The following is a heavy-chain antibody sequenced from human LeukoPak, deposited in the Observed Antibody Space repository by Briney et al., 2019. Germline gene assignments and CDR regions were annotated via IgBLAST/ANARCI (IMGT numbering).Heavy chain of an antibody. D-gene: IGHD5-18*01. Sequence: SETLFLTCTVSGGSISSYYWSWIRQPPGKGLEWIGYIYYSGSTNYNPSLKSRVTISVDTSKNQFSLKLSSVTAADTAVYYCARYLVRRGYSYGFYYYGMDVWGQGTTVAVSS. CDR1: GGSISSYY. CDR3: ARYLVRRGYSYGFYYYGMDV. J-gene: IGHJ6*02. V-gene: IGHV4-59*01. CDR2: IYYSGST.